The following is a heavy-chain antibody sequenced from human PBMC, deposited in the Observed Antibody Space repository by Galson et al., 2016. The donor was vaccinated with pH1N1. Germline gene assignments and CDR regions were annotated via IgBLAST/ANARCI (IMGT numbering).Heavy chain of an antibody. CDR1: GGSISSGGYY. CDR2: IYYSGST. J-gene: IGHJ4*02. Sequence: LSLTCTVSGGSISSGGYYWSWLRQHPGKGLEWIGYIYYSGSTYYNPSLKSRVTISVDTSKNQFSLKLSSVTAADTAVYYCARVGGSSELGFFADYWGQGTLVTVSS. V-gene: IGHV4-31*03. CDR3: ARVGGSSELGFFADY. D-gene: IGHD6-6*01.